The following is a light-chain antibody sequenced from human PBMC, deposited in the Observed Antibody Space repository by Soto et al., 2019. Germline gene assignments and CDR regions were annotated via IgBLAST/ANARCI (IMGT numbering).Light chain of an antibody. CDR2: DTS. Sequence: EIVLTQSPATLSLSPGERATLSCRASQSVGSYLAWFQQTPGQAPRLLIYDTSNRATGIPARFSGSGSGTEFTLTISSLQPDDFATYYCQQYNSYSWTFGQGTKVDIK. V-gene: IGKV3-11*01. J-gene: IGKJ1*01. CDR1: QSVGSY. CDR3: QQYNSYSWT.